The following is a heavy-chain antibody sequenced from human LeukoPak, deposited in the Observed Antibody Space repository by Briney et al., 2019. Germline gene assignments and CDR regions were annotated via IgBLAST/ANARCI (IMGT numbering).Heavy chain of an antibody. Sequence: ASVKVSCKASGYAFTSYGISWVRQAPGQGLEWMGWISAYNGNTNYAQKLQGRVTMTTDTSTSTAYMGLRSLRSDDTAVYYSARDDGNCGGDCYFDYWGQGTLVTVSS. CDR3: ARDDGNCGGDCYFDY. CDR2: ISAYNGNT. CDR1: GYAFTSYG. J-gene: IGHJ4*02. D-gene: IGHD2-21*02. V-gene: IGHV1-18*01.